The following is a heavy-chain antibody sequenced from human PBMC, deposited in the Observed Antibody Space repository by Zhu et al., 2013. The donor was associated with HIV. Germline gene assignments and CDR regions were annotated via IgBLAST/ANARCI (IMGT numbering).Heavy chain of an antibody. Sequence: QVQLEQSGAEVKPPGASVKVSCKASGYTFTTYGISWVRQAPGQGPEWMGWISAYNGNTNYAQKLQGRVTMTTDTSTSTAYMELRSLRSDDTAVYYCARDFEAARPYYYYGMDVWGQGTTVTVSS. CDR3: ARDFEAARPYYYYGMDV. J-gene: IGHJ6*02. CDR1: GYTFTTYG. CDR2: ISAYNGNT. D-gene: IGHD6-6*01. V-gene: IGHV1-18*04.